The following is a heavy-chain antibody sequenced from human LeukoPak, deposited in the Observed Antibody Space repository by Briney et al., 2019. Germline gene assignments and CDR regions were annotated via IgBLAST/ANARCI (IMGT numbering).Heavy chain of an antibody. Sequence: PGRSLRLSCAASGFTFSSYAMHWVRQAPGKGLEWVAVISYDGSNKYYADSVKGRFTISRDNSKNTLYLQMNSLRPEDTAVYYCARVGYSSGWYRQWGQGTLVTVSS. J-gene: IGHJ4*02. V-gene: IGHV3-30*14. CDR1: GFTFSSYA. CDR3: ARVGYSSGWYRQ. CDR2: ISYDGSNK. D-gene: IGHD6-19*01.